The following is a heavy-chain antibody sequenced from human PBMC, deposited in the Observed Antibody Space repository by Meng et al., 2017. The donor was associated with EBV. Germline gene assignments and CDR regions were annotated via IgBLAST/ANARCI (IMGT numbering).Heavy chain of an antibody. D-gene: IGHD6-13*01. CDR2: INPNSGGT. Sequence: HVQLVQAGAEGKKPGASVKVSCKASGYTFTGYYMHWVRQAPGQGLEWMGRINPNSGGTNYAQKFQGRVTMTRDTSISTAYMELSRLRSDDTAVYYCAKGADLAAAGTFWFDPWGQGTLVTVSS. CDR1: GYTFTGYY. J-gene: IGHJ5*02. CDR3: AKGADLAAAGTFWFDP. V-gene: IGHV1-2*06.